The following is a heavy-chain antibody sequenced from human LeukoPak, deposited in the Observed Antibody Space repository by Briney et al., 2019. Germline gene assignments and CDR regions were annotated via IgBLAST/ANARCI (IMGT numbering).Heavy chain of an antibody. CDR3: ARGKAGELPHYFDY. V-gene: IGHV4-39*07. Sequence: SETXXLTCSVSAGSISXXEYYXXXIXXPXGXGXXWXXSIHYSGKTYYKPSLKSRVSISVDTSKNQFSLTLRSVTAADTAVYYCARGKAGELPHYFDYWGQGTLVTVSS. J-gene: IGHJ4*02. CDR1: AGSISXXEYY. D-gene: IGHD3-10*01. CDR2: IHYSGKT.